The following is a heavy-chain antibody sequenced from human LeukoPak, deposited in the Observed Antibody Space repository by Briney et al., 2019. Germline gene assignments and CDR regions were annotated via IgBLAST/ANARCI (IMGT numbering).Heavy chain of an antibody. CDR3: ARGYGDYAR. V-gene: IGHV4-34*01. CDR2: INHSGST. Sequence: PSETLSLTCAVYGGSFSGYYWSWIRQPPGKGLEWIGEINHSGSTNYNPSLKSRVTISVDTSKNQFSLKLSSVTAADTAVYYCARGYGDYARWGQGTLVTVSS. J-gene: IGHJ4*02. D-gene: IGHD4-17*01. CDR1: GGSFSGYY.